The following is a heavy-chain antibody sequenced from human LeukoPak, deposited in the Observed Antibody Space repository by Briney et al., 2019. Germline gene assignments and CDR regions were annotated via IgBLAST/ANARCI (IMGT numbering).Heavy chain of an antibody. J-gene: IGHJ4*02. CDR3: ARVYGDYVSIAGLFDY. Sequence: GGSLRLSCAPSAFTFSDYYMSWIRQAPGKGLEWVSYISSSGSIIYYADSVKGRFTISRDNAKNSLYLQMNSLRAEDTAVYYCARVYGDYVSIAGLFDYWGQGTLVTVSS. V-gene: IGHV3-11*01. CDR2: ISSSGSII. D-gene: IGHD4-17*01. CDR1: AFTFSDYY.